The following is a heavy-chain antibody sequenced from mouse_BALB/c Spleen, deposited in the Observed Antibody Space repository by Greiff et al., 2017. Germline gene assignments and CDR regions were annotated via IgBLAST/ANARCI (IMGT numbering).Heavy chain of an antibody. J-gene: IGHJ4*01. CDR2: INPSSGYT. CDR3: ARDYRYDGPLAMDY. V-gene: IGHV1-4*01. D-gene: IGHD2-14*01. Sequence: QVQLQQSGAELARPGASVKMSCKASGYTFTSYMMHWVKQRPGQGLEWIGYINPSSGYTNYNQKFKDKATLTADKSSSTAYMQLSSLTSEDSAVYYCARDYRYDGPLAMDYWGQGTSVTVSS. CDR1: GYTFTSYM.